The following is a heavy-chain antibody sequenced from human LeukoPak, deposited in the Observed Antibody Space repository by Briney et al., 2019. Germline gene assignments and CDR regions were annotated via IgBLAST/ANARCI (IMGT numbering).Heavy chain of an antibody. J-gene: IGHJ4*02. V-gene: IGHV3-7*01. CDR3: ARYTEYYFDY. CDR1: GFTFSTYW. D-gene: IGHD2-2*02. Sequence: GGSLRLSCAASGFTFSTYWMTWVRQAPGKGLEWVANMKRDGSEVYYANSVKGHFTISRDNANNSLYLQMNSLRAEDTAVYYCARYTEYYFDYWGQGTLFTVSS. CDR2: MKRDGSEV.